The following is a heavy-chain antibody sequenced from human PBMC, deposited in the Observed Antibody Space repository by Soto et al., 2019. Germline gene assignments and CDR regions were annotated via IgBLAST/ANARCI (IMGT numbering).Heavy chain of an antibody. Sequence: GASVKVSCKASGGTFSSYTISGVRQAPGQGLEWMGRIIPILGIANYAQKFQGRVTITADKSTSTAYMELSSLRSEDTAVYYCARDRRSWFGELLYSTDAFDIWGQGTMVTVSS. V-gene: IGHV1-69*04. J-gene: IGHJ3*02. CDR2: IIPILGIA. CDR1: GGTFSSYT. CDR3: ARDRRSWFGELLYSTDAFDI. D-gene: IGHD3-10*01.